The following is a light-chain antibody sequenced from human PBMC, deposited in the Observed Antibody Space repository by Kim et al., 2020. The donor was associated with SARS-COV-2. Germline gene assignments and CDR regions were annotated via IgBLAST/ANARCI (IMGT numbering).Light chain of an antibody. V-gene: IGLV3-19*01. CDR2: GRN. CDR1: TIINHV. CDR3: NSRDSSGYLGV. J-gene: IGLJ3*02. Sequence: ALGQTVTIPCQGHTIINHVISWYQQRPGQTPVLVMYGRNIRSSGIPDRFSGSRSGNTASLTITGAQAEDEADYYCNSRDSSGYLGVFGGGTQLTVL.